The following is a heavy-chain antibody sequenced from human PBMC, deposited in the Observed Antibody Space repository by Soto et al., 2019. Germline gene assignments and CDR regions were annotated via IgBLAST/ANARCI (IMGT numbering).Heavy chain of an antibody. CDR2: MTPGSGKT. J-gene: IGHJ5*02. D-gene: IGHD3-16*01. CDR3: ARMASFGTLNCFDP. CDR1: GYTFINYD. V-gene: IGHV1-8*02. Sequence: QVQLVQSGAEVKEPGASVRVSCKASGYTFINYDISWVRQAPGQGLEWMGWMTPGSGKTGYANKFQGRVTMTRDAAPSTAHMELSSLTFEARAVYYCARMASFGTLNCFDPWGQGTLGTVAS.